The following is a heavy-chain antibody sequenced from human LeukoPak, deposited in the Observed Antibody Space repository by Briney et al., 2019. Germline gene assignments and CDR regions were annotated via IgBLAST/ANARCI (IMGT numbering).Heavy chain of an antibody. CDR3: AREGGWPRYFDY. D-gene: IGHD6-19*01. Sequence: SETLSLTCTVSGGSISSYYWNWIRQPPGKGLEWIGYIYYSGSTNYNPSLKSRVTISVDTSKNQFSLKLSSVTAADTAVYYCAREGGWPRYFDYWGQGTPVTVSS. CDR2: IYYSGST. CDR1: GGSISSYY. J-gene: IGHJ4*02. V-gene: IGHV4-59*01.